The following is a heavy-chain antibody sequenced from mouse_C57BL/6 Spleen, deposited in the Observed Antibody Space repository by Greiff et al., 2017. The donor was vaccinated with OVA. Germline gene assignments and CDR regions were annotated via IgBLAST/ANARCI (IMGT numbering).Heavy chain of an antibody. CDR1: GFSLTRYG. CDR3: ARKGDYGSSSLYAMDY. V-gene: IGHV2-2*01. D-gene: IGHD1-1*01. J-gene: IGHJ4*01. CDR2: IWSGGST. Sequence: QVQLQQSGPGLVQPSQSLSITCTVSGFSLTRYGVHWVRQSPGKGLEWLGVIWSGGSTDYNAAFISRLSISKDNAKSQVFFKMNSLQADDTAIYYCARKGDYGSSSLYAMDYWGQGTSVTVSS.